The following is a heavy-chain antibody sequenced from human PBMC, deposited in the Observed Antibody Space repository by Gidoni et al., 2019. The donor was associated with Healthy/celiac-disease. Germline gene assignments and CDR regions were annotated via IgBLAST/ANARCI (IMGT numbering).Heavy chain of an antibody. D-gene: IGHD5-18*01. Sequence: QVQLPESGPGLVKPSQTLSLTCTVSGCSISSGDYYWRWIRQPPGKGLEWIGYSYYSGSTYYNPSLKSRVTISVDTSKNQFSLKLSSVTAADTAVYYCARRYSYGPPPIRPGYYYGMDVWGQGTTVTVSS. CDR1: GCSISSGDYY. J-gene: IGHJ6*02. CDR3: ARRYSYGPPPIRPGYYYGMDV. V-gene: IGHV4-30-4*01. CDR2: SYYSGST.